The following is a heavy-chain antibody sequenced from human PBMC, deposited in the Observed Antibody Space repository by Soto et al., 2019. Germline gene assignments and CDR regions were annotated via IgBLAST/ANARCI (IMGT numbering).Heavy chain of an antibody. CDR1: GGTFSSYA. CDR2: IIPIFGTA. CDR3: ARDMRSVDIVATTPDYYYYGMDV. J-gene: IGHJ6*02. Sequence: ASVKVSCKASGGTFSSYAISWVRQAPGQGLEWMGGIIPIFGTANYAQKFQGRVTITADESTSTAYMELSSLRSEDTAVYYCARDMRSVDIVATTPDYYYYGMDVWGQGTTVTVSS. D-gene: IGHD5-12*01. V-gene: IGHV1-69*13.